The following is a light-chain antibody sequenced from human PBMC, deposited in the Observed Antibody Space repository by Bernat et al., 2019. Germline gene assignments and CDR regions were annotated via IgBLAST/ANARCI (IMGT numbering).Light chain of an antibody. J-gene: IGLJ3*02. CDR3: GSLAGSSWV. Sequence: QSALTQPPSASGSPGQSVTISCTGTSSDVGGYNYVSWYQQHPGKAPKLMIYEVSKRPSGVPDRFSGSKSGNTASLTVSGLQAEDEADYYGGSLAGSSWVFGGGTKLTVL. CDR2: EVS. CDR1: SSDVGGYNY. V-gene: IGLV2-8*01.